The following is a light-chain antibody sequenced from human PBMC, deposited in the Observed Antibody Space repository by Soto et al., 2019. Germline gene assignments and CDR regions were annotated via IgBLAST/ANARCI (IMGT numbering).Light chain of an antibody. Sequence: QSVLTQPPSASGTPGQRVTISCSGSTSNIGSNTVNWYQQLPRTAPKLLIYSNNERPSGVPDRFSGSKSGTSASLATGGLQSEDEADYYCSTWDDSLNGVVFGGGTKLTVL. J-gene: IGLJ3*02. V-gene: IGLV1-44*01. CDR2: SNN. CDR3: STWDDSLNGVV. CDR1: TSNIGSNT.